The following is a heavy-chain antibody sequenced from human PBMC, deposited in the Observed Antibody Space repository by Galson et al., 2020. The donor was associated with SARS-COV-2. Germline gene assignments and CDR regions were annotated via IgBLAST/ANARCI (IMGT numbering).Heavy chain of an antibody. V-gene: IGHV3-11*01. D-gene: IGHD6-13*01. CDR1: GFTFSDYF. CDR3: ARESAAGTDYYCYGMDV. J-gene: IGHJ6*02. Sequence: TGGSLRLSCAASGFTFSDYFMSWIRQAPGKGLEWVSYISSTGSTIYYADSVKGRFTISRDNAKNSLYLQMDSLRAEDTAVYYCARESAAGTDYYCYGMDVWGQGTTVTVSS. CDR2: ISSTGSTI.